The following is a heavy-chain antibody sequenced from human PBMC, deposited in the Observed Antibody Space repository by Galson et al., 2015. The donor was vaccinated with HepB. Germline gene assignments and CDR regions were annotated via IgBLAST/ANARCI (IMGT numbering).Heavy chain of an antibody. CDR2: IKEDGSEK. D-gene: IGHD3-10*01. CDR3: ARWGFGEFIYHYYGLDV. V-gene: IGHV3-7*03. J-gene: IGHJ6*02. CDR1: GFTFSNYW. Sequence: SLRLSCAASGFTFSNYWMSWVRQAPGKGLEWVANIKEDGSEKYYVDSVKGRFTISRDNAKNSLYLQMNSLRAEDTAVYYCARWGFGEFIYHYYGLDVWGHGTMVTVSS.